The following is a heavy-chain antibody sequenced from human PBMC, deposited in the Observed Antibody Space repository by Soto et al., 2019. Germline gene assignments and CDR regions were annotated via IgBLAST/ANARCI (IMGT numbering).Heavy chain of an antibody. D-gene: IGHD2-2*01. CDR3: AREPEGGDIVVVPASI. CDR1: GYTFTSYD. CDR2: MNPNSGNT. Sequence: ASVKVSCKASGYTFTSYDINWVRQATGQGLEWMGWMNPNSGNTGYAQKFQGRVTMTRNTSISTAYMELSSLRSEDTAVYYCAREPEGGDIVVVPASIWGQGTMVTVSS. V-gene: IGHV1-8*01. J-gene: IGHJ3*02.